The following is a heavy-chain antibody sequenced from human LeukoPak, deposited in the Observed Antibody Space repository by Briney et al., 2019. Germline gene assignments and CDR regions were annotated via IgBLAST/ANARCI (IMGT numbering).Heavy chain of an antibody. CDR2: INHSGST. Sequence: SETLSLTCAVYGGSFSGYYWSWIRQPPGKGLEWIGEINHSGSTNYNPSLKSRVTISVDTSKNQFSLKLSSVTAADTAVYYCATSYVLRYFDWLLHFDYWGQGTLVTVSS. V-gene: IGHV4-34*01. CDR3: ATSYVLRYFDWLLHFDY. D-gene: IGHD3-9*01. J-gene: IGHJ4*02. CDR1: GGSFSGYY.